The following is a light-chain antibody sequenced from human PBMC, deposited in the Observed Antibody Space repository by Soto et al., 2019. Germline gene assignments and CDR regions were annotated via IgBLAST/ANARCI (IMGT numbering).Light chain of an antibody. CDR2: GAS. J-gene: IGKJ1*01. CDR3: QQYGRSPRT. Sequence: ESVLMQSPGTVSLSPGERATLSCRASQSVRSNYLAWYQQKPGQAPRLLIYGASSRATGIPDRFSGSGSGTDFTLTISRVEPEDFVVYYCQQYGRSPRTFGQGTKVEIK. CDR1: QSVRSNY. V-gene: IGKV3-20*01.